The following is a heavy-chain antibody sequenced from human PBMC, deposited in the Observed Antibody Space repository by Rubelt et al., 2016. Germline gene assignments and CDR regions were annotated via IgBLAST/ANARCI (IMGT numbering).Heavy chain of an antibody. D-gene: IGHD3-10*01. CDR2: INTNPGNP. CDR3: ARGMRWFGENY. CDR1: GYTFTSYA. V-gene: IGHV7-4-1*02. Sequence: QVQLVQSGSELKKPGASVKVSCKASGYTFTSYAMNWVRQAPGQGLEWMGWINTNPGNPTYAQGFTGGFVFCWDTSVSTAYLQISSRKAEDTAVYYCARGMRWFGENYWGQGTLVTVSS. J-gene: IGHJ4*02.